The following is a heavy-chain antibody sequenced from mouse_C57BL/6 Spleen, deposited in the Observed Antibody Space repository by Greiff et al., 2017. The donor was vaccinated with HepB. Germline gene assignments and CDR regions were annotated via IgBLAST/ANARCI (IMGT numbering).Heavy chain of an antibody. Sequence: EVKVVESGGGLVQPGGSLKLSCAASGFTFSDYGMAWVRQAPRKGPEWVAFISNLAYSIYYADTVTGRFTISRANAKNTLYLEMSSLRSEDTAMYYCARTGPYYAMDYWGQGTSVTVSS. V-gene: IGHV5-15*01. CDR3: ARTGPYYAMDY. D-gene: IGHD3-1*01. J-gene: IGHJ4*01. CDR2: ISNLAYSI. CDR1: GFTFSDYG.